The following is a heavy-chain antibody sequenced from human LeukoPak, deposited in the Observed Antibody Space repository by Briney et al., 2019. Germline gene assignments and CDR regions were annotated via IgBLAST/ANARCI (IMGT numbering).Heavy chain of an antibody. CDR1: GFXFSSYN. CDR2: IDSSSRYI. J-gene: IGHJ4*02. CDR3: ARVGGHCTSTSCPPPDY. D-gene: IGHD2-2*01. Sequence: PGGSLRLSCGASGFXFSSYNIDWVRQAPGKGLEWVSFIDSSSRYIYQADSVKGRFTISRDNAKSSVFLQMNSLRAEDTAVYYCARVGGHCTSTSCPPPDYWGQGTLVTVSS. V-gene: IGHV3-21*01.